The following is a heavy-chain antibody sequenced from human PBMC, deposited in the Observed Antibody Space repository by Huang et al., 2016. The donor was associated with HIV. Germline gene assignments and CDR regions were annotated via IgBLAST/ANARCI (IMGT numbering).Heavy chain of an antibody. CDR1: GDSVSNHY. CDR3: ARGFDSLVDRFDF. J-gene: IGHJ4*02. Sequence: QVQLQESGPGLVKPSETLSLACSVSGDSVSNHYWNWIRQTPGKGLEGIGRIYSSGTTIYNPSLKNRVSLSLDTSKNQFALNVTSVTAADTAVYYCARGFDSLVDRFDFWGQGTLVTVSS. D-gene: IGHD3-16*01. CDR2: IYSSGTT. V-gene: IGHV4-59*02.